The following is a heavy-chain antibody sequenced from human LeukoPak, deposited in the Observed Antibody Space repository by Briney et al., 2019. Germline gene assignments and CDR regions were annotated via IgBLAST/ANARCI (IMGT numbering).Heavy chain of an antibody. Sequence: SSETLSLTCTVSGVSITSSYWSWIRQPPGKGLECIGYIYHTGSLNYNPSLNSRVTISLDTSKSQFSLKLTSVTAADTAVYYCAREGGPYRPLDYSGQGTLVTVAS. CDR2: IYHTGSL. CDR1: GVSITSSY. CDR3: AREGGPYRPLDY. V-gene: IGHV4-59*01. J-gene: IGHJ4*02.